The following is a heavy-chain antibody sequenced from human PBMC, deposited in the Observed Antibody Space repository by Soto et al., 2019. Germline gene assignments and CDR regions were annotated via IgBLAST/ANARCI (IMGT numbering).Heavy chain of an antibody. D-gene: IGHD6-13*01. CDR1: GGSISSSNW. CDR2: IYHSGST. CDR3: ARVDTYSSSWYKDY. V-gene: IGHV4-4*02. J-gene: IGHJ4*02. Sequence: SETLSLTCAVSGGSISSSNWWSWVRQPPGKGLEWIGEIYHSGSTNYNPSLKSRVTISVDKSKNQFSLKLSSVTAADTAVYYCARVDTYSSSWYKDYWGQGTLVTVSA.